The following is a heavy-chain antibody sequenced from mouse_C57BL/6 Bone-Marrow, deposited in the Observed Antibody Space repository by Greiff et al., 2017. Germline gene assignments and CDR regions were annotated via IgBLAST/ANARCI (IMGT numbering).Heavy chain of an antibody. Sequence: QVQLKQPGAELVKPGASVKLSCKASGYTFTSYWMHWVKQRPGQGLEWIGMIHPNSGSTNYNEKFKSKATLTVDKSSSTAYMQLSSLTSEDSAVYYCAREDYYGSIYYAMDYWGQGTSVTVSS. J-gene: IGHJ4*01. V-gene: IGHV1-64*01. D-gene: IGHD1-1*01. CDR3: AREDYYGSIYYAMDY. CDR2: IHPNSGST. CDR1: GYTFTSYW.